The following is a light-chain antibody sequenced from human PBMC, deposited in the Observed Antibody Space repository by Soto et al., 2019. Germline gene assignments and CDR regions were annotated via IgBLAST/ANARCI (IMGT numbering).Light chain of an antibody. V-gene: IGKV3-20*01. CDR2: GAS. CDR3: QQFASSPRT. Sequence: EIVLTQSPGTLSLSPGERATLFCRASQSVATSQLAWYQQKPGQAPRLLIGASSRATGVPDRFIASGSGTDFTLTISRLEPEDFAVYYRQQFASSPRTFGRGTKVDIK. J-gene: IGKJ1*01. CDR1: QSVATSQ.